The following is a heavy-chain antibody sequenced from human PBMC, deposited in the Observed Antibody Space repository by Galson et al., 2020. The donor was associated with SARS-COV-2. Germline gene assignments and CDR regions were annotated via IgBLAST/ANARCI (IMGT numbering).Heavy chain of an antibody. Sequence: GESLKISCKASGYTFTSYYMHWVRQAPGQGLEWMGIINPSGGSTSYAQKFQGRVTMTRDTSTSTVYMELSSLRSEDTAVYYCARDIENYYDSSGYYYVYYYGMDVWGQGTTVTVSS. V-gene: IGHV1-46*01. CDR3: ARDIENYYDSSGYYYVYYYGMDV. CDR1: GYTFTSYY. J-gene: IGHJ6*02. D-gene: IGHD3-22*01. CDR2: INPSGGST.